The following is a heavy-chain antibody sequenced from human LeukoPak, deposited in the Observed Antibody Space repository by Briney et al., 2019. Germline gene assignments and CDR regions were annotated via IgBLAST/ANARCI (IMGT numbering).Heavy chain of an antibody. CDR1: GFTFSSYA. Sequence: QPGGSLRLSCAASGFTFSSYAMSWVRQAPGKGLEWVPAISGSGGSTYYADSVKGRFTISRDNSKNTLYLQMNSLRAEDTAVYYCAKGFYYYYYGMDVWGQGTTVTVSS. CDR3: AKGFYYYYYGMDV. V-gene: IGHV3-23*01. CDR2: ISGSGGST. J-gene: IGHJ6*02.